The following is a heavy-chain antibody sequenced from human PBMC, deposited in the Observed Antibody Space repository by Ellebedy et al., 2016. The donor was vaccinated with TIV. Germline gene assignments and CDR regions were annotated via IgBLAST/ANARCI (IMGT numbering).Heavy chain of an antibody. CDR1: GFTFSSYA. CDR3: AKYYYDSSGYYYGMDV. CDR2: ISGSGGST. V-gene: IGHV3-23*01. Sequence: GESLKISCAASGFTFSSYAMSWVRQAPGKGLEWVSAISGSGGSTYYADSVKGRFTISRDNSKNTLYLQMNSLRAEDTAVYYCAKYYYDSSGYYYGMDVWGQGTTVTVSS. D-gene: IGHD3-22*01. J-gene: IGHJ6*02.